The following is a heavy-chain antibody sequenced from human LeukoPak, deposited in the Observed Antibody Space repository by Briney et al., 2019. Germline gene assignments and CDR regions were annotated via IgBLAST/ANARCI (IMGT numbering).Heavy chain of an antibody. CDR1: GYTFTSYG. CDR2: ISAYNGNT. CDR3: ARGQLLWFGERAGYFDY. J-gene: IGHJ4*02. D-gene: IGHD3-10*01. Sequence: ASVKVSCKASGYTFTSYGISWVRQAPGQGLEWMGWISAYNGNTNYAQKLQGRVTMTTDTSTSTAYMVLRSLRSDDTAVYYCARGQLLWFGERAGYFDYWGQGTLVTVSS. V-gene: IGHV1-18*01.